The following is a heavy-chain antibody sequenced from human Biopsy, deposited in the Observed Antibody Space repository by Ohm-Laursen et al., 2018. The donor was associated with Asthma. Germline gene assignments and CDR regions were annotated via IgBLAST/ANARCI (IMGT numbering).Heavy chain of an antibody. D-gene: IGHD5-24*01. Sequence: GASVKVSCKASGYTFTGYYMHWVRQAPGQGLEWMGWINPNSGGTNYAQKFQGWVTMTRDTSISTAYMELSRLRSDDTAIYFCARARETTNYGDSDFDIWGQGTLITVSS. J-gene: IGHJ4*02. CDR1: GYTFTGYY. CDR2: INPNSGGT. V-gene: IGHV1-2*04. CDR3: ARARETTNYGDSDFDI.